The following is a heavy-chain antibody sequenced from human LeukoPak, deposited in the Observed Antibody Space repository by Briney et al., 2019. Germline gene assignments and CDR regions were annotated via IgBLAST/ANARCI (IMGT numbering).Heavy chain of an antibody. CDR1: GFTFSSYS. CDR2: ISSSSSYI. CDR3: AREAEVGVLED. J-gene: IGHJ4*02. Sequence: PGGSLRLSCAASGFTFSSYSMTWVRRAPGKGLEWVSSISSSSSYIYYADSVKGRFTISRDNAKNSLYLQMNSLRAEDTAVYYCAREAEVGVLEDWGQGTLVTVSS. D-gene: IGHD3-3*01. V-gene: IGHV3-21*01.